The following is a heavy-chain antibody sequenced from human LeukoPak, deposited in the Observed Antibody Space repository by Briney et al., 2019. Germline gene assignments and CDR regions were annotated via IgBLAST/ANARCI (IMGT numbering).Heavy chain of an antibody. CDR3: TRACGYGAYSDY. Sequence: GGSLRLSCTASGFTFGDYAMSWVRQAPGKGLEWVGFIRSKAYGGTTEYAASVKGRFTISRDDSKSIAYLQMNSLKTEDTAVYYCTRACGYGAYSDYWGQGTLVTVSS. D-gene: IGHD3-22*01. CDR1: GFTFGDYA. V-gene: IGHV3-49*04. J-gene: IGHJ4*02. CDR2: IRSKAYGGTT.